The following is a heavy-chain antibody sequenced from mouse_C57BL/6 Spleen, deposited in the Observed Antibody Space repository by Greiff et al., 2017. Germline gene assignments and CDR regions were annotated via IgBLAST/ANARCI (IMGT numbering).Heavy chain of an antibody. CDR1: GFTFSSYA. V-gene: IGHV5-9-1*02. CDR2: ISSGGDYI. D-gene: IGHD1-1*01. CDR3: TRDIVAYDAMDD. J-gene: IGHJ4*01. Sequence: EVQLVESGEGLVKPGGSLKLSCAASGFTFSSYAMSWVRQTQEKRLEWVAYISSGGDYIYYADTVKGRFTISRDNARNTLYLQMSSLKSEDTAMYYCTRDIVAYDAMDDWGQGASVTVSS.